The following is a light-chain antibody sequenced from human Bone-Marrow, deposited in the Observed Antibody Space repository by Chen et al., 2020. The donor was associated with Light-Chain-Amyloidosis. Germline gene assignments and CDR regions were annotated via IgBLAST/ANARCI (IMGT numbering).Light chain of an antibody. J-gene: IGKJ4*01. V-gene: IGKV3-20*01. Sequence: EIVLTQSPGTLSLSPGEGANLSCRASQTISSNYLTWYQQKFGQAPRLLIYGSSSRATGIPDRFTGSGSGTDLTLTINRLEPEDFAMYYCQHYGTSPLTFGGGTKVEIK. CDR1: QTISSNY. CDR2: GSS. CDR3: QHYGTSPLT.